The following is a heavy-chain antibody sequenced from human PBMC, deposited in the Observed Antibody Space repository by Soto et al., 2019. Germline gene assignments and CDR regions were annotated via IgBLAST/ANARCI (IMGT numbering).Heavy chain of an antibody. CDR3: ARDSTRYAGGDDAFDI. Sequence: SETLSLTCAVYGGSFSGYYWSWIRQPPGKGLEWIGEINHSGSTNYNPSLKSRVTISVDTSKNQFSLKLSSVTAADTAVYYCARDSTRYAGGDDAFDIWGQGTMVTVSS. J-gene: IGHJ3*02. D-gene: IGHD2-2*01. CDR1: GGSFSGYY. CDR2: INHSGST. V-gene: IGHV4-34*01.